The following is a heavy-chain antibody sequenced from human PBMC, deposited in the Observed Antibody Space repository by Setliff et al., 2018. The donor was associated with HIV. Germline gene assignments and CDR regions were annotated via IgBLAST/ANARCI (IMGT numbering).Heavy chain of an antibody. V-gene: IGHV5-51*01. D-gene: IGHD3-16*01. CDR2: MNHDGSNT. J-gene: IGHJ3*02. Sequence: GESLKISCKGSGYSFITYWIGWVRQRPGKGLEWMGIMNHDGSNTRYSPSFQGQVTISVDESISTAYLQRSSLKASDTAFYYCARFYGSYDVGGFDIWGQGTKVTVSS. CDR1: GYSFITYW. CDR3: ARFYGSYDVGGFDI.